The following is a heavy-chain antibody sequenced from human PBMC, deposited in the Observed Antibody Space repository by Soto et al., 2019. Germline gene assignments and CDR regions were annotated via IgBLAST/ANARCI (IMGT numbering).Heavy chain of an antibody. CDR3: AKADGTIAYYYFMDV. J-gene: IGHJ6*03. CDR2: ISGSGGST. D-gene: IGHD1-1*01. V-gene: IGHV3-23*01. Sequence: GKGLEWVSAISGSGGSTYYADSVKGRFTISRDNSKNTLYLQMNSLRAEDTAVYYCAKADGTIAYYYFMDVWGKGTTVIVS.